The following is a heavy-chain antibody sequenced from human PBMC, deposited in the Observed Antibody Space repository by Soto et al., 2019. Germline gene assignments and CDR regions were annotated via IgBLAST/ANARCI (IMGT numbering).Heavy chain of an antibody. CDR1: GFTFSSYG. J-gene: IGHJ6*03. V-gene: IGHV3-33*01. Sequence: PGGSLRLSCAASGFTFSSYGMHWVRQAPGKGLEWVAVIWYDGSNKYYADSVKGRFTISRDNSKNTLYLQMNSLRAEDTAVYYCARDKTLYGYHYYYYMDVWGKGTTVTVSS. CDR3: ARDKTLYGYHYYYYMDV. D-gene: IGHD3-10*01. CDR2: IWYDGSNK.